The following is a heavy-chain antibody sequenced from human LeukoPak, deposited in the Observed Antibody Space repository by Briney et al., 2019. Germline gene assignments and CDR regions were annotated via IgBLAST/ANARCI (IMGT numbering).Heavy chain of an antibody. V-gene: IGHV4-59*12. CDR2: IYYSGST. J-gene: IGHJ5*01. CDR1: GGSISSYY. Sequence: SETLSLTCTVSGGSISSYYWSCIRQPPGKGLEWIGYIYYSGSTNYNPSLKSRVTISVDTSKNQFSLKLSSVTAADTAVYYCARDRTGNNWFDPWGQGTLVTVSS. CDR3: ARDRTGNNWFDP. D-gene: IGHD1-1*01.